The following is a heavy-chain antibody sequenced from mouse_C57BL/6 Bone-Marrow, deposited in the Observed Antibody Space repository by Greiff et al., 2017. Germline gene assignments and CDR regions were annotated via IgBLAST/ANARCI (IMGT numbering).Heavy chain of an antibody. J-gene: IGHJ2*01. CDR2: IYPRSGNT. Sequence: LVESGAELARPGASVKLSCKASGYTFTSYGISWVKQRTGQGLEWIGEIYPRSGNTYYNEKFKGKATLTADKSSSTAYMELRSLTSEDSAVYFCASGNWDQRDYWGQGTTLTVSS. V-gene: IGHV1-81*01. CDR1: GYTFTSYG. D-gene: IGHD4-1*01. CDR3: ASGNWDQRDY.